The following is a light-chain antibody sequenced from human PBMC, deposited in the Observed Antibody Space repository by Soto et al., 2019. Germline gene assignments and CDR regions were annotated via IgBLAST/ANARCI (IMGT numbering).Light chain of an antibody. CDR2: DAS. V-gene: IGKV3-11*01. CDR3: QQRSEWPRT. J-gene: IGKJ1*01. Sequence: EIVLTQSPATLSLSPGERATLSCRASQSISSSLAWYQQKPGKAPRLLIYDASTRATGFPARFSGSGSGTDFTLTIGSLEPEDFGVYYCQQRSEWPRTFGQGTKVEI. CDR1: QSISSS.